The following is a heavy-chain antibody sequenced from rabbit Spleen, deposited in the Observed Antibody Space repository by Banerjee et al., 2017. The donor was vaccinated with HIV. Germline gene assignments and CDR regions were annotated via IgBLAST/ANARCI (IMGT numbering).Heavy chain of an antibody. J-gene: IGHJ6*01. V-gene: IGHV1S40*01. CDR1: GFSFGSNDY. CDR2: IYSGNSGYT. CDR3: ARDTGSSFSTYGMDL. D-gene: IGHD8-1*01. Sequence: QSLDESGGGLVKPGASLTVTCTASGFSFGSNDYMCWVRQAPGKGLEWIACIYSGNSGYTYYATWATGRFTISKTSSTTVTLQMTSLTAADTATYFCARDTGSSFSTYGMDLWGPGTLVTVS.